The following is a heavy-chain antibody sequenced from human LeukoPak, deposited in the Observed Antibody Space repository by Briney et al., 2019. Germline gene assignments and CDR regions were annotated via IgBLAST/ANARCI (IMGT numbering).Heavy chain of an antibody. V-gene: IGHV3-23*01. CDR1: GFTFSSYA. CDR2: ISGSGGST. D-gene: IGHD5-12*01. Sequence: GGSLRLSCAASGFTFSSYAMSWVRQAPGKGLEWVSAISGSGGSTYYADSVKGRFTISRDNSKNTLYLQMNSLRAEDTAVYCCAKVVDIVATIDYFDYWGQGTLVTVSS. J-gene: IGHJ4*02. CDR3: AKVVDIVATIDYFDY.